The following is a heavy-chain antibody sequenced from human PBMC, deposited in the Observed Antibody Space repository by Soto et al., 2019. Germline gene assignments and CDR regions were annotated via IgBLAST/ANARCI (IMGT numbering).Heavy chain of an antibody. Sequence: QVQLQESGPGLVKPSETLSLSCTVSGGSISSYYWSWFRQSPGKRMEWIGYVHHSWGSSYNPSLQSRVPISLDASKSQFSLQVTSVTATDTAVYYCGRQGFGPLPGLVDVWGQGTTVTVSS. J-gene: IGHJ6*02. CDR3: GRQGFGPLPGLVDV. D-gene: IGHD3-10*01. CDR2: VHHSWGS. CDR1: GGSISSYY. V-gene: IGHV4-59*08.